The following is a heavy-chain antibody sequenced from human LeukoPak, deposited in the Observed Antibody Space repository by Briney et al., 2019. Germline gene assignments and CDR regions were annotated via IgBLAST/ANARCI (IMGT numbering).Heavy chain of an antibody. CDR2: ISYDGSNK. CDR1: GFTFSSYG. J-gene: IGHJ4*02. CDR3: AKDRFDY. Sequence: GGSLRLSCVASGFTFSSYGMHWVRQAPGKGLEWVAVISYDGSNKYYADSVKGRFTISRDNSKNTLYLQMNSLRAEDTAVYYCAKDRFDYWGQGTLVTVSS. V-gene: IGHV3-30*18.